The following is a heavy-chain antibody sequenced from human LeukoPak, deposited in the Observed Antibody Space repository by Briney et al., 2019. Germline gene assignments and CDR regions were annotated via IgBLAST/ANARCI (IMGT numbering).Heavy chain of an antibody. CDR2: ISYDGSNK. Sequence: PGRSLRLSCAASGFTFSSYGMHWVRHAPGKGLEWVAVISYDGSNKYYADSVKGRFTISRDNSKNTLYLQMNSLRAEDTAVYYCAKDRGLWFPHGMDVWGQGTTVTVSS. CDR3: AKDRGLWFPHGMDV. V-gene: IGHV3-30*18. CDR1: GFTFSSYG. D-gene: IGHD3-10*01. J-gene: IGHJ6*02.